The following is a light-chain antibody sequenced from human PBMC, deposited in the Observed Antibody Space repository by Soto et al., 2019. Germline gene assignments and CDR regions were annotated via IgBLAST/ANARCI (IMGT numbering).Light chain of an antibody. V-gene: IGKV3-20*01. CDR1: QSVSSY. Sequence: EIVLTQSPATLSLSPGERATLSCRASQSVSSYLAWYQQKPGQAPRLLIYDASNTATGIPDRFSGSGSGTDFTLTISRLEPEDFAVYYCQQYGNSPITFGQGTRLEIK. CDR3: QQYGNSPIT. CDR2: DAS. J-gene: IGKJ5*01.